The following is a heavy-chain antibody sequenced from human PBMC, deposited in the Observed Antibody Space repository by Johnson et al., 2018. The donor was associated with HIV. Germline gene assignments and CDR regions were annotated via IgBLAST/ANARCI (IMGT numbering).Heavy chain of an antibody. Sequence: MLLVESGGGLVQPGGSLRLSCAASGFTFSSYWMSWVRQAPGKGLEWVANIKQDGSEKYYVDSVKGRFTISRDNAKNSLYLQMNSLRAEDTALYYCARDGPYSGYDENAFDIWGQGTMVTVSS. J-gene: IGHJ3*02. CDR3: ARDGPYSGYDENAFDI. D-gene: IGHD5-12*01. CDR1: GFTFSSYW. V-gene: IGHV3-7*05. CDR2: IKQDGSEK.